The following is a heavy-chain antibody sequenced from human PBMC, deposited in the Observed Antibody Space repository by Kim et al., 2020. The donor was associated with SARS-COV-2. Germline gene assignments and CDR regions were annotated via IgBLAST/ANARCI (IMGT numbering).Heavy chain of an antibody. V-gene: IGHV3-48*02. CDR2: ISSSSSTI. D-gene: IGHD3-22*01. Sequence: GGSLRLSCAASGFTFSSYSMNWVRQAPGKGLEWVSYISSSSSTIYYADPVKGRFTISRDNAKNSLYLQMNSLRDEDTAVYYCARGPIVLGWDAMEPFDYWGQGTLVTVSS. J-gene: IGHJ4*02. CDR1: GFTFSSYS. CDR3: ARGPIVLGWDAMEPFDY.